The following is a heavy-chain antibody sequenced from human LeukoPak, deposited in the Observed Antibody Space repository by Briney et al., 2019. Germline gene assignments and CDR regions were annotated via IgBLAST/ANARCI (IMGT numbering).Heavy chain of an antibody. CDR3: ATLGGYSYGLRNSIDY. D-gene: IGHD5-18*01. CDR1: GFTFDDYA. V-gene: IGHV3-9*01. CDR2: ISWNSGSI. Sequence: PGGSLRLSCAASGFTFDDYAMHWVRQAPGKGLEWVSGISWNSGSIGYADSVKGRFTTSRDNAKNSLYLQMNSLRAEDTALYYCATLGGYSYGLRNSIDYWGQGTLVTVSS. J-gene: IGHJ4*02.